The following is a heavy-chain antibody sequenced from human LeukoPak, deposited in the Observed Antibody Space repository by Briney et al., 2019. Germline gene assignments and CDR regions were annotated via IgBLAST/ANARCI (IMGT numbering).Heavy chain of an antibody. CDR3: AKVPHRFLEWLTLDY. Sequence: GGSLRLSCAASGFTFSSYAMSWVRQAPGKGLEWVSAISGSGGSTYYADSVKGRFTISRDNSKNTLYLQMNSLRAEDTAVYYCAKVPHRFLEWLTLDYWGQGTLVTVSS. CDR1: GFTFSSYA. V-gene: IGHV3-23*01. J-gene: IGHJ4*02. D-gene: IGHD3-3*01. CDR2: ISGSGGST.